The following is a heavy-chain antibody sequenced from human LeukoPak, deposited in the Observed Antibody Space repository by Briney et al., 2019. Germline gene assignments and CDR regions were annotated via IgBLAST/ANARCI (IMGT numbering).Heavy chain of an antibody. CDR2: IYNSGTT. CDR1: GASVTSNY. Sequence: MSSETLSLTCTVSGASVTSNYWSWIRQPPGKDLEWIGNIYNSGTTNYNPSLKSRVTISLDTSKNQFSLKLSSVTATDTAMHYCASAPTACSSSGCYAVDYWGQGTLVTVSS. J-gene: IGHJ4*02. D-gene: IGHD2-2*01. V-gene: IGHV4-59*02. CDR3: ASAPTACSSSGCYAVDY.